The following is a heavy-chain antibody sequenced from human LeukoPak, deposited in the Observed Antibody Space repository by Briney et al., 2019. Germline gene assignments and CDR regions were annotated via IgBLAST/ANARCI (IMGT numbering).Heavy chain of an antibody. V-gene: IGHV4-38-2*02. D-gene: IGHD5-18*01. CDR2: INHSGST. CDR1: GYSITSDYY. CDR3: ARGRLAPLWLRGRVGYFDY. J-gene: IGHJ4*02. Sequence: ASETLSLTCTVSGYSITSDYYGGWIRQSPGKGLEWIGEINHSGSTNYNPSLKSRVTISVDTSKNQFSLKLSSVTAADTAVYYCARGRLAPLWLRGRVGYFDYWGQGTLVTVSS.